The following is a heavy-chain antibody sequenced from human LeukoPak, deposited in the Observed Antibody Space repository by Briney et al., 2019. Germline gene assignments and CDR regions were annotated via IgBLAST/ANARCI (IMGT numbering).Heavy chain of an antibody. CDR1: GGSISSGSYY. J-gene: IGHJ4*02. V-gene: IGHV4-61*02. Sequence: KPSQTLSLTCTVSGGSISSGSYYWSWIRQPAGKGLEWIGRIHTSGRTNYNPSLKSRVTISVDTSKNQFSLKVSSVTAADTAVYYCAGTVVVITQYYFDYWGQGTLVTVSS. CDR3: AGTVVVITQYYFDY. D-gene: IGHD3-22*01. CDR2: IHTSGRT.